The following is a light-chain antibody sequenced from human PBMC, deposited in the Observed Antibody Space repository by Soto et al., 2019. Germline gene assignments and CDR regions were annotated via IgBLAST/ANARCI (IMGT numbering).Light chain of an antibody. V-gene: IGKV3-20*01. Sequence: EIVLTQSPGTLSLSPGERATLSCRASQSVPSRYLAWYQQKPGQAPRLLIYGASSRATGIPDRFSGSGSGTDFALTISRLEPEDFAVYCCLQYGRQPLPFGGGTKVEIK. CDR2: GAS. CDR1: QSVPSRY. J-gene: IGKJ4*01. CDR3: LQYGRQPLP.